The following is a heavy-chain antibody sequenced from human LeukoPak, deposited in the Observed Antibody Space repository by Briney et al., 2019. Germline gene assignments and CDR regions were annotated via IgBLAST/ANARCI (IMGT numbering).Heavy chain of an antibody. CDR3: ARDHYYDSSGYYHDY. CDR2: INWNGGST. V-gene: IGHV3-20*04. Sequence: GGSLRLSCAASGFTFDDYGMSWVRQAPGKGLEWVSGINWNGGSTGYADSVKGRFTISRDNAKNSLYLQMNSLRAEDTALYYCARDHYYDSSGYYHDYRGQGTLVTVSS. CDR1: GFTFDDYG. J-gene: IGHJ4*02. D-gene: IGHD3-22*01.